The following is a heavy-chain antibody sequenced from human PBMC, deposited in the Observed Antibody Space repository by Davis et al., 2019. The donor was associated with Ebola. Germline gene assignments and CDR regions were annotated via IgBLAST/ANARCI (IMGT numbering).Heavy chain of an antibody. V-gene: IGHV3-30*01. D-gene: IGHD2-2*01. Sequence: SVKGRFTISRDNSKNTVYLQMDSLRAEETAVFYCARDPVPNEPYYGMDVWGKGTTVTVSS. CDR3: ARDPVPNEPYYGMDV. J-gene: IGHJ6*04.